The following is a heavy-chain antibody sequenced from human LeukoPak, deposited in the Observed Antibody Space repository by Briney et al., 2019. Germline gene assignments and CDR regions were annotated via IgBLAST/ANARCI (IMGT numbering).Heavy chain of an antibody. D-gene: IGHD3-16*01. CDR1: GYRFTSSW. CDR2: IYPGDSDT. Sequence: GESLQISFKGSGYRFTSSWIGWVRQMPGKGLEWMGIIYPGDSDTRYSPSFQGQVTISADKSISTACLQWSSLKASDTAMYYCARSYDPFYFDYWGQGTLVTVSS. V-gene: IGHV5-51*01. CDR3: ARSYDPFYFDY. J-gene: IGHJ4*02.